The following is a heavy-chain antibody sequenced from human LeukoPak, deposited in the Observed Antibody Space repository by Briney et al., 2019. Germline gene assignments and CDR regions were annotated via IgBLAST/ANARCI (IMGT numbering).Heavy chain of an antibody. CDR3: SRADYYGSWSPISLDV. D-gene: IGHD3-10*01. Sequence: GGSLRLSCAASGFTFSDYYMSWVRQAPGKGLEWVGFIRSKTYGETTEYAASVKGRFTISRDDSKSIAYLQMNSLKTEDTAVYYCSRADYYGSWSPISLDVWGKGTTVTVSS. CDR2: IRSKTYGETT. V-gene: IGHV3-49*04. CDR1: GFTFSDYY. J-gene: IGHJ6*04.